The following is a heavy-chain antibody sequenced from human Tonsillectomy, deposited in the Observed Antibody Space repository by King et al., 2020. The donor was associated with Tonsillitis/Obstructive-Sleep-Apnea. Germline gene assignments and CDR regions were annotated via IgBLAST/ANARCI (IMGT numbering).Heavy chain of an antibody. CDR1: GFTFINAW. Sequence: EVQLVESGGGLVKPGESLRLSCAASGFTFINAWMSWVRQAPGKGLEWVGRIKSKIDGGTTDYAAPVKGRFTISRDDSKNTLYLQIKSLKTEDTAVYYCTADRIQPLHVNYYYYMDVWGKGTTVTVPS. CDR3: TADRIQPLHVNYYYYMDV. CDR2: IKSKIDGGTT. D-gene: IGHD5-18*01. V-gene: IGHV3-15*01. J-gene: IGHJ6*03.